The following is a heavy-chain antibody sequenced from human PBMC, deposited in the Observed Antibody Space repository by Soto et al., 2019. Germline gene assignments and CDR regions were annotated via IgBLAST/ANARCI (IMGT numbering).Heavy chain of an antibody. J-gene: IGHJ4*02. CDR3: AGIGLADPEALDY. CDR1: GGSFSGYY. Sequence: PSETLSLTCAVYGGSFSGYYCSWIRQDPGKGLEWIGEINHSGSTNYNPSLKSRVTISVDTSKNQFSLKLSSVTAADTALYYCAGIGLADPEALDYWGQGTLVTVSS. D-gene: IGHD3-16*01. CDR2: INHSGST. V-gene: IGHV4-34*01.